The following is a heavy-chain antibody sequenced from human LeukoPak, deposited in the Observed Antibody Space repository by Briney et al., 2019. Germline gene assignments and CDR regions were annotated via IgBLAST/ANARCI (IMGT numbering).Heavy chain of an antibody. Sequence: ASVKVSCKASGYTFTSYYMHWVRQAPGQGLGWVGIINPSGGSTSYAQKFQGRVTMTRDTSTSTVYMELSSLRSEDTAVYYCARASGVYFDYWGQGTLVTVSS. CDR3: ARASGVYFDY. D-gene: IGHD3-10*01. V-gene: IGHV1-46*01. CDR1: GYTFTSYY. CDR2: INPSGGST. J-gene: IGHJ4*02.